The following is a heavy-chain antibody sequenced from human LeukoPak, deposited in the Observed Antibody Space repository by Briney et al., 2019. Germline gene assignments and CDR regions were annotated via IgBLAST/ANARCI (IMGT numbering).Heavy chain of an antibody. CDR3: ARHEEGYSYLYYFDY. Sequence: SETLSLTCTVSGGSISSSSYYWGWIRQPPGKGLEWIGSIYYRGSTYYNPSLKSRVTISVDTSKNQFSLKLSSVTAADTAVYYCARHEEGYSYLYYFDYWGQGTLVTVSS. CDR1: GGSISSSSYY. CDR2: IYYRGST. J-gene: IGHJ4*02. V-gene: IGHV4-39*01. D-gene: IGHD5-18*01.